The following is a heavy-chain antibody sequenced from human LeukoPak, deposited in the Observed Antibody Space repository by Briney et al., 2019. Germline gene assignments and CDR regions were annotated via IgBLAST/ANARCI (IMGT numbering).Heavy chain of an antibody. J-gene: IGHJ4*02. D-gene: IGHD3-10*01. CDR2: IYYSGST. Sequence: SETLSLTCTVSGVSISSNSYYWGWIRQPPGKGLEWIGSIYYSGSTYYNPSLKSRVTISVDTSKNQFSLKLSSVTAADTAVYYCATKGGSGSSYFDYWGQGTLVTVSS. CDR3: ATKGGSGSSYFDY. CDR1: GVSISSNSYY. V-gene: IGHV4-39*01.